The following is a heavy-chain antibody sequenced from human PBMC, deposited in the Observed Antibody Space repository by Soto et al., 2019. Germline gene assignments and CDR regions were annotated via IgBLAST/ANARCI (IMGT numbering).Heavy chain of an antibody. CDR1: GYTFTSYD. CDR3: ATTLYGDNVDS. Sequence: QVQLVQSGAEVKKPGASVKVSCKASGYTFTSYDINWVRQAPGQGLEWMGWMNPNSGNTGYAQKFQGRVTMTRNTAVNTAYMELSTLRSEDTAVYYCATTLYGDNVDSWGQGTLVTVSS. V-gene: IGHV1-8*01. J-gene: IGHJ4*02. CDR2: MNPNSGNT. D-gene: IGHD4-17*01.